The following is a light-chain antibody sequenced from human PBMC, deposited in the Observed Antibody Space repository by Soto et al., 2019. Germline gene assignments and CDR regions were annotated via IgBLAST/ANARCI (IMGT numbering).Light chain of an antibody. CDR3: QQANSRPVT. Sequence: DIPMTQSPSTLSASVGDRVTITCRASQSISGYLAWYQQKPGEAPNLLIYAASSLQSGVPSRFSGSGSETDFTLTITSLQSEDSATDYCQQANSRPVTFVQGTRLEIK. CDR1: QSISGY. V-gene: IGKV1-12*01. J-gene: IGKJ5*01. CDR2: AAS.